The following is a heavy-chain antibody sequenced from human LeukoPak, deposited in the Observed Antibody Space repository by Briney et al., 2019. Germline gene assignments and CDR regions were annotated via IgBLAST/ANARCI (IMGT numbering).Heavy chain of an antibody. CDR3: TREDRPYCPFAY. D-gene: IGHD1-26*01. V-gene: IGHV4-4*02. CDR2: IAHDGTT. Sequence: SETLSPTCGVSGGSIDITNYWSWVRQAPGKGLEWIGEIAHDGTTNYNPSLRSRVAMSFDRANNQFSLSLTSVTAADTAVYYCTREDRPYCPFAYWGQGVLVTVSS. CDR1: GGSIDITNY. J-gene: IGHJ4*02.